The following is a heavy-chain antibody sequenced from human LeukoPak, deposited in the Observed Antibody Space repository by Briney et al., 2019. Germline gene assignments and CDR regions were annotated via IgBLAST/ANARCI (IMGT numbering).Heavy chain of an antibody. CDR2: INPSSGAT. D-gene: IGHD2-15*01. J-gene: IGHJ5*02. Sequence: ASVEVSCKASGYTFINYYIHWVRQAPGQGLEWMGRINPSSGATEYAQKFQGRVTMTRDTSISTAYMELSRLRSDDTAVYYCARGYCSGGSCYSVENWFDPWGQGTLVTVSS. CDR3: ARGYCSGGSCYSVENWFDP. V-gene: IGHV1-2*06. CDR1: GYTFINYY.